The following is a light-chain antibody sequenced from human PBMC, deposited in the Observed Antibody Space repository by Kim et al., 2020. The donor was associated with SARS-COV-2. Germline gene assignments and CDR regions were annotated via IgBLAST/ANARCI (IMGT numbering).Light chain of an antibody. J-gene: IGLJ2*01. V-gene: IGLV3-19*01. CDR3: QSRDSGGNVV. Sequence: LGQTVRITCQGDSLRSYYATWYQQKPRQAPLLVIFGRNNRPSGIPDRFSGSTSGNTASLTISGAQAEDEADFYCQSRDSGGNVVFGGGTQLTVL. CDR2: GRN. CDR1: SLRSYY.